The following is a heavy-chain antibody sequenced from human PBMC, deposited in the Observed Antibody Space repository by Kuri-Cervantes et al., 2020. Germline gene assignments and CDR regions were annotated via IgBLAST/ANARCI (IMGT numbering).Heavy chain of an antibody. CDR3: AKEEWGYGDYGEDGVDY. Sequence: GGSLRLSCAASGFTFSSYAMHWVRQAPGKGLEWVAVISYDGSNKYYADSVKGRFTISRDNSKNTLYLQMNSLGAEDTAVYYCAKEEWGYGDYGEDGVDYWGQGTLVTVSS. V-gene: IGHV3-30*04. D-gene: IGHD4-17*01. CDR1: GFTFSSYA. CDR2: ISYDGSNK. J-gene: IGHJ4*02.